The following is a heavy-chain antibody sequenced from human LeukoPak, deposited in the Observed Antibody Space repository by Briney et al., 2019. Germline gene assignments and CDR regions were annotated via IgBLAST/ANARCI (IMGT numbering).Heavy chain of an antibody. Sequence: GGSLRLSCAASGFTFSSYSMNWVRQAPGKGLEWVSSISSSSSYIYYADSVKGRFTISRDNAKNSLYLQMNSLRAEDTAVYYCARGRRYSGSSDPWGQGTLVTVSS. CDR3: ARGRRYSGSSDP. D-gene: IGHD1-26*01. J-gene: IGHJ5*02. CDR1: GFTFSSYS. V-gene: IGHV3-21*04. CDR2: ISSSSSYI.